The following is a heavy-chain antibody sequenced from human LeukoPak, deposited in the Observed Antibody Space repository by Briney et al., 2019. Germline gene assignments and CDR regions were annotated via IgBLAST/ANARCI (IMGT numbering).Heavy chain of an antibody. D-gene: IGHD3-16*01. CDR1: GFTFDDYA. CDR2: ISWNSGSI. V-gene: IGHV3-9*01. J-gene: IGHJ4*02. Sequence: GRSLRLSCAASGFTFDDYAMHWVRLEPGNGLGWVSGISWNSGSIGYADSVKGRFTISRDHAKNSLYLQMTSLRAEDTALYYCAKDRGAGGGDFDYWGQGTLVTVSS. CDR3: AKDRGAGGGDFDY.